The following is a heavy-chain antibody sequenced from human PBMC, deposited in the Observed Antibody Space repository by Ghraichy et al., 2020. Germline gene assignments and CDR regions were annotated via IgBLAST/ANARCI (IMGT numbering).Heavy chain of an antibody. CDR3: ATSFRGVIPPADY. V-gene: IGHV3-11*03. Sequence: GGSLRLSCVASGFTFSDYYMSWFRQAPGKGLEWVSYISSSSSYTNYADSVKGRFTISRDNAKNSLYLQMNSLRAEDTAVYYCATSFRGVIPPADYWGQGTLVTVSS. CDR1: GFTFSDYY. D-gene: IGHD3-10*01. CDR2: ISSSSSYT. J-gene: IGHJ4*02.